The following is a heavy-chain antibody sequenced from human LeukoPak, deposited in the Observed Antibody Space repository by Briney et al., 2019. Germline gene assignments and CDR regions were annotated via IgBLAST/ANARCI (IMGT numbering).Heavy chain of an antibody. CDR1: GGTFSSYA. CDR3: ARDDYYYYYGMDV. Sequence: ASVKVSCKASGGTFSSYAISWVRQAPGQGLEWIGRIIPTLGIANYAQKFQGRVTITADKSTSTAYMELSSLRSEDTAVYYCARDDYYYYYGMDVWGQGTTVTISS. CDR2: IIPTLGIA. V-gene: IGHV1-69*04. J-gene: IGHJ6*02.